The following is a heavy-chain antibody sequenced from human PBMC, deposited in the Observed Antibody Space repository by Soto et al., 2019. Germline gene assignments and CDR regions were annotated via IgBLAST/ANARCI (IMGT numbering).Heavy chain of an antibody. D-gene: IGHD1-26*01. CDR2: ITSNSVYV. CDR1: GFTFSDFD. V-gene: IGHV3-21*01. J-gene: IGHJ6*02. Sequence: SGGGLVKPGGSLRLSCAVSGFTFSDFDMSWVRQAPGKGLEWVSSITSNSVYVYYADSLKGRFTISRDNAKSSLYLQMNSLRADDTAVYYCARDLSGGNYYYHGLDVWGQGTTVTVSS. CDR3: ARDLSGGNYYYHGLDV.